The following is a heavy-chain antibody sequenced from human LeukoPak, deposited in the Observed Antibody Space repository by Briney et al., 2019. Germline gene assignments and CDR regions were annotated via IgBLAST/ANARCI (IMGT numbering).Heavy chain of an antibody. J-gene: IGHJ6*02. D-gene: IGHD6-19*01. V-gene: IGHV3-74*01. CDR1: GFTFSSYW. CDR3: AKEKSIAVAGLRNYYYYYGMDV. Sequence: GGSLRLSCAASGFTFSSYWMHWVREVPGKGPVWVSRINGDGSSTSYADSVKGRFTISRDNSKNTLYLQMNSLRAEDTAVYYCAKEKSIAVAGLRNYYYYYGMDVWGQGTTVTVSS. CDR2: INGDGSST.